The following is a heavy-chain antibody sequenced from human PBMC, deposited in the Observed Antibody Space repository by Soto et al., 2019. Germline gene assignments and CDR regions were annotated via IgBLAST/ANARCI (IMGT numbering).Heavy chain of an antibody. CDR2: IYSSGSS. Sequence: PSETLSLTCTVSGGSIRDHYWSWIRQPAGKGLEWIGRIYSSGSSDYNPSLKSRVTLSVDTSKSQISLKMRSVTAADTAVYYCARESQVWFEPWGPGTRVTFYS. CDR1: GGSIRDHY. V-gene: IGHV4-4*07. CDR3: ARESQVWFEP. J-gene: IGHJ5*02.